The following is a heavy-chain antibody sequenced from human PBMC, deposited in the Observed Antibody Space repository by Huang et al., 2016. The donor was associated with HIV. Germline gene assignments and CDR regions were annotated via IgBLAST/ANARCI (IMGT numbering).Heavy chain of an antibody. CDR3: AKGEFVGESYFDQ. D-gene: IGHD3-10*01. CDR2: IRGSGVST. J-gene: IGHJ4*02. V-gene: IGHV3-23*01. CDR1: GFTFRSYS. Sequence: VQLLESGGGLVQPGGSRRLSCAASGFTFRSYSMSWVRQGPGKGLEWVSTIRGSGVSTYHADSVKGRFTTSRDNAENMLYLQMHTLRAEDTAVYYCAKGEFVGESYFDQWGQGTLVTVSS.